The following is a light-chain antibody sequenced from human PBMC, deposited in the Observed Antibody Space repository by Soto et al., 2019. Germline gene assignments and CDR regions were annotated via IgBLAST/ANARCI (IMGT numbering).Light chain of an antibody. J-gene: IGLJ3*02. Sequence: QSALTQPASVSGSPGQSITISCTGTSSDIGGYNFVSWYRQYPGTAPKLVIYEGAKRPPEVSNRFSGSKSGNTASLSISGLQAEDEADYYCSSYAGSSTLVFGGGTKLTVL. V-gene: IGLV2-23*01. CDR1: SSDIGGYNF. CDR2: EGA. CDR3: SSYAGSSTLV.